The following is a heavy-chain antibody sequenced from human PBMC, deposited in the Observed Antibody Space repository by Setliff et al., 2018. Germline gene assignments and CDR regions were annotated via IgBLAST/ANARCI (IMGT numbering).Heavy chain of an antibody. D-gene: IGHD3-22*01. CDR1: GGGGSFSAYY. J-gene: IGHJ5*02. CDR3: ARDTSSDWAAWFDP. V-gene: IGHV4-34*01. CDR2: ISPGGST. Sequence: PSETLSLTCGVSGGGGSFSAYYWSWIRQPPGKGLEWIGEISPGGSTIYNPSLRSRVTMSVDTAKNRFSLKLTSVTAADTAIYYCARDTSSDWAAWFDPWSQGILVTVSS.